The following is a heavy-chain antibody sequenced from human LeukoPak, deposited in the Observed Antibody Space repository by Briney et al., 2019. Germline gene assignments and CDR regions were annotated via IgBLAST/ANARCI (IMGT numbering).Heavy chain of an antibody. V-gene: IGHV3-23*01. Sequence: GGSLRLSCAASGFTFNSYAMYWVRQAPGKGLEWVSGVFGSGGSAHYADSVKGRFTISRDNSKNTVYLEMNSLRAEDTAIYSCGKTTTGYSSGQKPAWPVDYWGQGTLVTVSS. CDR2: VFGSGGSA. D-gene: IGHD6-19*01. CDR1: GFTFNSYA. J-gene: IGHJ4*02. CDR3: GKTTTGYSSGQKPAWPVDY.